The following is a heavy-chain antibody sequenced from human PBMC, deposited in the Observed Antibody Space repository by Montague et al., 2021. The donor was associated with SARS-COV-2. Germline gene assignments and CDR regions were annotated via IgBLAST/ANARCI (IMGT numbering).Heavy chain of an antibody. CDR2: IYTSGST. D-gene: IGHD6-13*01. V-gene: IGHV4-4*07. CDR3: ARDRVGLDSSWRSTVDWYFDY. CDR1: GDSISSYY. J-gene: IGHJ4*02. Sequence: SETLSLTCDVYGDSISSYYWSWIRQPAGKGLEWIGRIYTSGSTNYNPSLKSRVTMSVDTSKNQFSLKLSSVTAADTAVYYCARDRVGLDSSWRSTVDWYFDYWGQGTLVTVSS.